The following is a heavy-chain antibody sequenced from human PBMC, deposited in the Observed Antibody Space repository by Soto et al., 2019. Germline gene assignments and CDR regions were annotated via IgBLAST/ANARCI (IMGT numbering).Heavy chain of an antibody. J-gene: IGHJ4*02. CDR3: AKGGGPYCGGDCYYFDY. CDR2: ISYDGSNK. CDR1: GFTFSSYG. Sequence: SLRLSCAASGFTFSSYGMHWVRQAPGKGLEWVAVISYDGSNKYYADSVKGRFTISRDNSKNTLYLQMNSLRAEDTAVYYCAKGGGPYCGGDCYYFDYWGQGTLVTVSS. D-gene: IGHD2-21*02. V-gene: IGHV3-30*18.